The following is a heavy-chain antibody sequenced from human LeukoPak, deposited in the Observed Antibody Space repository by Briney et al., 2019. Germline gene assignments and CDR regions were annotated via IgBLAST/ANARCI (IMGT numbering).Heavy chain of an antibody. V-gene: IGHV3-23*01. CDR2: ISGRSGTT. D-gene: IGHD2-15*01. J-gene: IGHJ3*02. CDR1: GFTFTSSA. Sequence: GGSLRLSCVASGFTFTSSAMSWVRQAPGKGLEWVSAISGRSGTTYYADSVKGRFTISRDNSKNTLYLQMNSLRAEDTAVYYCARESYCSGGSCYSGRAFDIWGQGTMVSVSS. CDR3: ARESYCSGGSCYSGRAFDI.